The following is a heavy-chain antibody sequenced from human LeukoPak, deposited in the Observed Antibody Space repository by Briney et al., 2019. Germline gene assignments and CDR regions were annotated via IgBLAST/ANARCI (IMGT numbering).Heavy chain of an antibody. J-gene: IGHJ2*01. V-gene: IGHV3-64D*06. CDR1: GFTFSSYA. CDR3: VKDLTVKVNWYFDL. Sequence: GGSLRLSCAASGFTFSSYAMSWVRQAPGKGLEYVSAISSNGGSTYYADSVKGRFTISRDNSKNTLYLQMSSLRAEDTAVYYCVKDLTVKVNWYFDLWGRGTLVTVSS. CDR2: ISSNGGST. D-gene: IGHD4-17*01.